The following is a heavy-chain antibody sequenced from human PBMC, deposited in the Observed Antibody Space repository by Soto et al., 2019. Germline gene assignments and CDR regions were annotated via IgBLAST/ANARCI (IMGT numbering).Heavy chain of an antibody. CDR1: GFTFSSYG. D-gene: IGHD3-10*01. Sequence: QVQLVESGGGVVQPGRSLRLSCAASGFTFSSYGMHWVRQAPGKGLEWVAVIWYDGSNKYYADSVKGRFTISRDNSKNTLYLQMNSLRAEDTAVYYCARDCGITMVRGVPNEDYYYGMDVWGQGTTVTVSS. CDR2: IWYDGSNK. J-gene: IGHJ6*02. CDR3: ARDCGITMVRGVPNEDYYYGMDV. V-gene: IGHV3-33*01.